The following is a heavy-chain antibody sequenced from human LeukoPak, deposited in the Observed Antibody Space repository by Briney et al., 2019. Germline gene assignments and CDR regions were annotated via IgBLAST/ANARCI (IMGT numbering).Heavy chain of an antibody. CDR3: ARGKGSYSSSWYPFYYYYYGMDV. V-gene: IGHV3-7*01. D-gene: IGHD6-13*01. Sequence: PGGSLRLSCAASGFTFSSYWMSWVRQAPGKGLEWVANIKQDGSEKYYVDSVKGRFTISRDNAKNSLYLQMNSLRAEDTPVYYCARGKGSYSSSWYPFYYYYYGMDVWGQGTTVTVSS. J-gene: IGHJ6*02. CDR1: GFTFSSYW. CDR2: IKQDGSEK.